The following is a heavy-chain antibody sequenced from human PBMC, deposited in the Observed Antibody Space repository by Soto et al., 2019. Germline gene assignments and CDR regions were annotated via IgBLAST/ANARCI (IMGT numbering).Heavy chain of an antibody. CDR2: ISYSGST. D-gene: IGHD3-3*01. CDR1: GGSFSGGGYY. CDR3: ARTSIFGVVLNAVDI. V-gene: IGHV4-31*03. Sequence: PSETLSLTCTVSGGSFSGGGYYWSWIRQHPGKGLEWMGYISYSGSTKYKPSLQSRITISVETSKNQFSLRLTSVTAADTAIYFCARTSIFGVVLNAVDIWGQGTLVTV. J-gene: IGHJ3*02.